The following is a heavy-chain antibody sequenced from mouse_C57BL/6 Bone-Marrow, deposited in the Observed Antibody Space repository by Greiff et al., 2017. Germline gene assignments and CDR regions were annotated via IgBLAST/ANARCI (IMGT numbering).Heavy chain of an antibody. Sequence: QVQLQQPGAELVKPGASVKMSCKASGYTFTSYWITWVKQRPGQGLAWIGDIYPGSGSTNYNEKFKSKATLTVDTSSSTAYMQLSSLTSEDSAVYYCARENRKGDWGYAMDYWGQGTSVTVSS. CDR3: ARENRKGDWGYAMDY. D-gene: IGHD4-1*01. CDR2: IYPGSGST. CDR1: GYTFTSYW. V-gene: IGHV1-55*01. J-gene: IGHJ4*01.